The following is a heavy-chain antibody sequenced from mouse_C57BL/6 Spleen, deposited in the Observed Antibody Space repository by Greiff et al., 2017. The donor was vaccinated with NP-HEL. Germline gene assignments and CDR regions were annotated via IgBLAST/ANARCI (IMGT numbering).Heavy chain of an antibody. J-gene: IGHJ3*01. CDR3: ASGSSGYRFAY. V-gene: IGHV3-6*01. CDR2: ISYDGSN. D-gene: IGHD3-2*02. Sequence: ESGPGLVKPSQSLSLTCSVTGYSITSGYYWNWIRQFPGNKLEWMGYISYDGSNNYNPSLKNRISITRDTSKNQFFLKLNSVTTEDTATYYCASGSSGYRFAYWGQGTLVTVSA. CDR1: GYSITSGYY.